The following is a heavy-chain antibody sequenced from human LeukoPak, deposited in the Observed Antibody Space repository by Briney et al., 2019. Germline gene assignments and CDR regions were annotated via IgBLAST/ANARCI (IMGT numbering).Heavy chain of an antibody. D-gene: IGHD5-12*01. CDR1: GYTLTELS. Sequence: ASVKVSCKVSGYTLTELSMHWVRQAPGKGLEWMGGFDPEDGETIYAQKFQGRVTMTRNTSISTAYMELSSLRSEDTAVYYCARDYSGYDSPWGQGTLVTVSS. J-gene: IGHJ5*02. CDR3: ARDYSGYDSP. CDR2: FDPEDGET. V-gene: IGHV1-24*01.